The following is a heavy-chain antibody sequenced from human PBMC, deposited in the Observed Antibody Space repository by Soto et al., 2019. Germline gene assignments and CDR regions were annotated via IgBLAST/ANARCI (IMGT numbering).Heavy chain of an antibody. D-gene: IGHD3-9*01. CDR3: FNIFF. CDR1: GFTFSDYY. CDR2: ISVTGTTV. Sequence: QVQLVESGGGLVKPGGSLRLSCVASGFTFSDYYMSWIRQTPGKGLGLVSYISVTGTTVYYADSVKGRFTISRDNAKNSLYLQMSSLRAEDTAVYYSFNIFFWGQGTMVTDSS. V-gene: IGHV3-11*01. J-gene: IGHJ3*01.